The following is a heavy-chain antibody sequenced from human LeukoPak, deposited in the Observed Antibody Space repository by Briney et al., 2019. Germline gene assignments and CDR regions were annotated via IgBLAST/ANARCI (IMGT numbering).Heavy chain of an antibody. J-gene: IGHJ5*02. Sequence: SETLSLTCAVYGGSFSGYYWGWIRQPPGKGLEWSGRIYYSGSTYYNPSLKSRVTISVDTSKNQFSLKLSSVTAADTAVYYCARDKDAYSNSNWFDPWGQGTLVTVSS. CDR3: ARDKDAYSNSNWFDP. CDR1: GGSFSGYY. CDR2: IYYSGST. V-gene: IGHV4-34*01. D-gene: IGHD4-11*01.